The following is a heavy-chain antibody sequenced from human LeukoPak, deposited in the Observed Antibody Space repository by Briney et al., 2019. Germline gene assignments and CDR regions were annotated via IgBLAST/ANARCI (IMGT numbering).Heavy chain of an antibody. J-gene: IGHJ4*02. V-gene: IGHV3-30*18. Sequence: GGSLRLSCAASGFTFSSYWMHWVRQAPGKGLEWVAVISHDGSNKQYVDSVKGRFTISRDNSKNTLYLQMNSLRAEDTAVYYCAKDVAAVGTIPDYWGQGALVTVSS. CDR2: ISHDGSNK. CDR1: GFTFSSYW. D-gene: IGHD6-13*01. CDR3: AKDVAAVGTIPDY.